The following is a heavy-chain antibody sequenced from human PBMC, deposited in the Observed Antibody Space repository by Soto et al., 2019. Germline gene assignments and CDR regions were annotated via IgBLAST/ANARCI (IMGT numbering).Heavy chain of an antibody. J-gene: IGHJ4*02. Sequence: EVQLVESGGGLIQPGGSLRLSCAAAGFTVSHSYMSWVRQAPGQGLEWVSLVYRDGTTYYADSVKGRCTISRDKSKNTLYLQMHSLRAEDTAVYYCARDPAHSSGHYWGQGTLVTVSS. CDR3: ARDPAHSSGHY. CDR2: VYRDGTT. V-gene: IGHV3-53*01. CDR1: GFTVSHSY. D-gene: IGHD3-22*01.